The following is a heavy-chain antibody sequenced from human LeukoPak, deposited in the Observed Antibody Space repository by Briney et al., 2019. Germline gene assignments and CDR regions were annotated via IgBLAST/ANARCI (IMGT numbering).Heavy chain of an antibody. CDR3: ARHLSRGYSYGV. J-gene: IGHJ4*02. D-gene: IGHD5-18*01. CDR1: GGSISSYY. Sequence: SQTLSLTCTVSGGSISSYYWSWVRQPPGKGLEWIGYIYYSGSTNYNPSLKRRVTISVDTSKNQFSLKLSSVTAADTAVYDCARHLSRGYSYGVWGQGTLVTVSS. V-gene: IGHV4-59*08. CDR2: IYYSGST.